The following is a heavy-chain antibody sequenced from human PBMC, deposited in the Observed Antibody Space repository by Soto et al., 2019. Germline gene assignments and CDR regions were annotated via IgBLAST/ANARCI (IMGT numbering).Heavy chain of an antibody. CDR1: GYTFTSYG. D-gene: IGHD6-19*01. V-gene: IGHV1-18*04. CDR3: ARDHKQWLVGISAFDI. CDR2: ISAYNGNT. J-gene: IGHJ3*02. Sequence: ASVKVSCKASGYTFTSYGISWVRQAPGQGLEWMGWISAYNGNTNYAQKLQGRVTMNTDTSTSTAYMELKSLRSDDTAVYYCARDHKQWLVGISAFDIWGQGTMVT.